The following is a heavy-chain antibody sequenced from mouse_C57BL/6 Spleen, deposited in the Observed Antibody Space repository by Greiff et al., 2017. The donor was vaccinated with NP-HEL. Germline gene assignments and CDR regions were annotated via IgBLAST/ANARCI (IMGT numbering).Heavy chain of an antibody. CDR3: ARVGVARDY. J-gene: IGHJ4*01. D-gene: IGHD3-3*01. CDR1: GFTFSSYA. CDR2: ISDGGSYT. Sequence: DVKLVESGGGLVKPGGSLKLSCAASGFTFSSYAMSWVRQTPEKRLEWVATISDGGSYTYYPDNVKGRFTISRDNAKNNLYLQMSHLKSEDTAMYDCARVGVARDYWGQGTSVTVSS. V-gene: IGHV5-4*03.